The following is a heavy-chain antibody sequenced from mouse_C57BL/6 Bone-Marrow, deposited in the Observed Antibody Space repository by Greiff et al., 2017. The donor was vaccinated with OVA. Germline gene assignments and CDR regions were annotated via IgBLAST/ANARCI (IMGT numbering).Heavy chain of an antibody. CDR3: ASTTAQATFYYAMDY. D-gene: IGHD3-2*02. Sequence: QVQLQQSGAELARPGASVKLSCTASGYTFTSYGISWVKQRTGQGLEWIGEIYPRSGNTYYNEKFKGKATLTADKSSSTAYMELRSLTSEDSAVYFCASTTAQATFYYAMDYWGQGTSVTVSS. V-gene: IGHV1-81*01. CDR2: IYPRSGNT. CDR1: GYTFTSYG. J-gene: IGHJ4*01.